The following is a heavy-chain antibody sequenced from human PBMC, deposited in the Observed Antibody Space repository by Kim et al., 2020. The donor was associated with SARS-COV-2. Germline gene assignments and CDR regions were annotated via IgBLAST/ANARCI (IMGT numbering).Heavy chain of an antibody. J-gene: IGHJ4*02. D-gene: IGHD6-13*01. Sequence: SETLSLTCTVSGGSISSSSYYWGWIRQPPGKGLEWIGSIYYSGSTYYNPSLKSRVTISVDTSKNQFSLKLSSVTAADTAVYYCARHIAVPAAGSDYWGQGTLVTVSS. CDR3: ARHIAVPAAGSDY. CDR2: IYYSGST. CDR1: GGSISSSSYY. V-gene: IGHV4-39*01.